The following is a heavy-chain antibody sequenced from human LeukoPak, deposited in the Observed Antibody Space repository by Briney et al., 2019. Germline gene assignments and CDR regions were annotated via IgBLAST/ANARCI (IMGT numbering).Heavy chain of an antibody. V-gene: IGHV4-30-2*05. J-gene: IGHJ4*02. CDR3: AIDRSGYYHFDY. CDR2: IYHSGST. D-gene: IGHD3-22*01. Sequence: PSETLSLTCAVSGGSISSGGYSWSWIRQPPGKGLEWIGYIYHSGSTYYNPSLESRVTISVDTSRNQFSLKLNSVTAADTAVYYCAIDRSGYYHFDYWGQGTLVTVSS. CDR1: GGSISSGGYS.